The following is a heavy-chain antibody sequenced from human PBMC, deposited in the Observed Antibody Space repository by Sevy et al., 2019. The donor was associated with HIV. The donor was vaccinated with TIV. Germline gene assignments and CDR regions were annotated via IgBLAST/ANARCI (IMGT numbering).Heavy chain of an antibody. Sequence: SETLSLTCTVSGGSISSGGYYWSWIRQHPGKGLEWIGYIYYSGSTYYNPSLKSRVTISVDTSKNQFSLKLSSVTAADTAGYYCSSVTTLCDYGMDVWGQGTTVTVSS. CDR3: SSVTTLCDYGMDV. CDR1: GGSISSGGYY. D-gene: IGHD4-17*01. CDR2: IYYSGST. V-gene: IGHV4-31*03. J-gene: IGHJ6*02.